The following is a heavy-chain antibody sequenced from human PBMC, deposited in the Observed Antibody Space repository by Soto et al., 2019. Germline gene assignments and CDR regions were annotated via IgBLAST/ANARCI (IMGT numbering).Heavy chain of an antibody. CDR1: GVTVSSNY. V-gene: IGHV3-66*04. J-gene: IGHJ4*02. Sequence: GGSLRLSCAASGVTVSSNYMSWVRQAPGKGLEWVSVIYSGGSTYYADSVKGRFTISRDNSKNSLYLQMNSLRAEDTAVYYCARHGYNYGGGYFDYWGQGTLVTVSS. CDR3: ARHGYNYGGGYFDY. CDR2: IYSGGST. D-gene: IGHD5-18*01.